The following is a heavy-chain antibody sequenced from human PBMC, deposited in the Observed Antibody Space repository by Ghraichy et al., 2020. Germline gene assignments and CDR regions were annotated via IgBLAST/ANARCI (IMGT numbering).Heavy chain of an antibody. D-gene: IGHD5-12*01. CDR2: ISYDGSNK. CDR3: AKDGRGYSGYDSGPYYYYYGMDV. J-gene: IGHJ6*02. Sequence: LSLTCAASGFTFSSYGMHWVRQAPGKGLEWVAVISYDGSNKYYADSVKGRFTISRDNSKNTLYLQMNSLRAEDTAVYYCAKDGRGYSGYDSGPYYYYYGMDVWGQGTTVTVSS. CDR1: GFTFSSYG. V-gene: IGHV3-30*18.